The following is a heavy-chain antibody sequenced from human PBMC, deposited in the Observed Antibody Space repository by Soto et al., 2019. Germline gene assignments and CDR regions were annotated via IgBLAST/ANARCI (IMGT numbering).Heavy chain of an antibody. CDR3: ARDPYYYDSSGPAGDYYYYGMDV. CDR1: GFTFSSYA. CDR2: ISYDGSNK. Sequence: PVGSLRLSCAASGFTFSSYAMHWVRQAPGKGLEWVAVISYDGSNKYYADSVKGRFTISRDNSKNTLYLQMNSLRAEDTAVYYCARDPYYYDSSGPAGDYYYYGMDVWGQGTTVTVSS. V-gene: IGHV3-30-3*01. J-gene: IGHJ6*02. D-gene: IGHD3-22*01.